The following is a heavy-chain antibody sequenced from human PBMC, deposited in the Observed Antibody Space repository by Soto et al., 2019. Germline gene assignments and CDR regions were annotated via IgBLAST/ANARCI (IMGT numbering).Heavy chain of an antibody. CDR3: ARERGNMIVGGWFHP. V-gene: IGHV1-18*01. CDR2: ISAYNGNT. J-gene: IGHJ5*02. CDR1: GYTFTSYG. Sequence: QVQLVQSGAEVKKPGASVKVSCKASGYTFTSYGISWVRQAPGQGLEWMGWISAYNGNTNYAQKLQGRVTMTTDTSMSTGLMELGSLRSDDKAVYYCARERGNMIVGGWFHPWGQGTLVTVSS. D-gene: IGHD3-22*01.